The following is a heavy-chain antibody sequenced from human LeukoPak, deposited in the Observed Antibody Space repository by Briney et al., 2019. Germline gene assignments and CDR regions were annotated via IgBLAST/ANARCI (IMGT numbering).Heavy chain of an antibody. CDR2: IYYSGTT. D-gene: IGHD6-19*01. Sequence: PSETLSLTCTVSGGSVSSGSYYWSWIRQPPGKGLEWIGYIYYSGTTYYNPSLKSRLTISVDTSKNQFSLKLSSVTAADTAVYYCARRRGNTSGFQGYYFDYWGQGTLVTVSS. V-gene: IGHV4-61*01. CDR1: GGSVSSGSYY. CDR3: ARRRGNTSGFQGYYFDY. J-gene: IGHJ4*02.